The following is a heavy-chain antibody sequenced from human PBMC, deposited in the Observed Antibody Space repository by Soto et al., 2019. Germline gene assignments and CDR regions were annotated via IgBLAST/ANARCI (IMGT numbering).Heavy chain of an antibody. V-gene: IGHV3-48*02. CDR1: GFTFSSYS. Sequence: EVQLVESGGGLVQPGGSLRLSCAASGFTFSSYSMNWVRQAPGKGLEWVSYISSSSSTIYYTDSVKGRFTISRDNAKNSLYLQMNSLRDEDTAVYYCARGGSLFIPGPSYGMDVWGQGTTVTVSS. CDR2: ISSSSSTI. D-gene: IGHD3-16*01. J-gene: IGHJ6*02. CDR3: ARGGSLFIPGPSYGMDV.